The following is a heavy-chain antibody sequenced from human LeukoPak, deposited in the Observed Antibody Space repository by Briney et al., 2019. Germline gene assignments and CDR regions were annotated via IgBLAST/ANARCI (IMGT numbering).Heavy chain of an antibody. CDR2: ISAYNGNT. J-gene: IGHJ4*02. CDR1: GYTFSSYG. D-gene: IGHD6-19*01. V-gene: IGHV1-18*01. CDR3: ARGGIAVAPDY. Sequence: GASVKVPCKASGYTFSSYGINWVRQAPGQGLEWMGWISAYNGNTKYAEKLQGRVTMTTDTSTSTAYMELRSLRSDDTAVYYCARGGIAVAPDYWGQGTLVTVSS.